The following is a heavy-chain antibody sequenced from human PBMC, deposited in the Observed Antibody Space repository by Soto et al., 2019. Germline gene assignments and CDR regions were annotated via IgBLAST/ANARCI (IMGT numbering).Heavy chain of an antibody. J-gene: IGHJ4*02. CDR3: XXXXXXXXXXXXY. Sequence: QVQLVESGGGVVQPGRSLRLSCAASGFTFSSYGMHWVRQAPGKGLEWLAVIWYDGSNKYYAESVKGRFTISRDNSKXXXXXXXXXXXXXXXXXXXXXXXXXXXXXXXXYWGQGTLVTVSS. CDR2: IWYDGSNK. CDR1: GFTFSSYG. V-gene: IGHV3-33*01.